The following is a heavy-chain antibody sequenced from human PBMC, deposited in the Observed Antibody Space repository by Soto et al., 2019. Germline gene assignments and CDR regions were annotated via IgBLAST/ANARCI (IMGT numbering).Heavy chain of an antibody. V-gene: IGHV4-38-2*01. CDR2: IYHAGSV. Sequence: PSETLSLTCAVSGYSIASGYYWAGIRQSPGKGLEWIGSIYHAGSVYYNPSLNSRVAVSLDTSKNHFSLKLTSVTAADTAVYYCARTFDYYGLDVRGQGTTVTVSS. CDR1: GYSIASGYY. J-gene: IGHJ6*02. CDR3: ARTFDYYGLDV.